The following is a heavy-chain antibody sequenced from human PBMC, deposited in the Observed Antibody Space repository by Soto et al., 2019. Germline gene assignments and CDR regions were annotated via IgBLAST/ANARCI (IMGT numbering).Heavy chain of an antibody. CDR1: GFTFSRHG. D-gene: IGHD4-17*01. Sequence: QVQLVESGGGVVQPGTSLRLSCAASGFTFSRHGMHWVRQTPGTGLEWLAVILNDASGHWYADSVNGRFTISRDNVENTVYLQMSGLRLEGTAMYYCARDDDYPDNGFDYWGQGTLVSVSS. CDR3: ARDDDYPDNGFDY. CDR2: ILNDASGH. J-gene: IGHJ4*02. V-gene: IGHV3-33*01.